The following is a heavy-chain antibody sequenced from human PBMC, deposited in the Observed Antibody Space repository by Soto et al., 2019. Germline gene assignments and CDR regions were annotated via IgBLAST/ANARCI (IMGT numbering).Heavy chain of an antibody. Sequence: QVQLQESGPGLVKPSQTLSLTCTVSGGSISSGDYYWSWIRQPPGKGLEWIGYIYYSGSTYYNPSLTSRVTISVDTSKNQFSLKLSSVTAADTAVYYCATSGSYENDAFDIWGQGTMVTVSS. CDR3: ATSGSYENDAFDI. D-gene: IGHD1-26*01. CDR2: IYYSGST. CDR1: GGSISSGDYY. V-gene: IGHV4-30-4*01. J-gene: IGHJ3*02.